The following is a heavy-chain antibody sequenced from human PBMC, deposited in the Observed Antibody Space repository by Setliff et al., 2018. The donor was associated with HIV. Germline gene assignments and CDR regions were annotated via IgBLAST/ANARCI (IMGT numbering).Heavy chain of an antibody. J-gene: IGHJ4*02. Sequence: PGGSLRLSCAASRFTFSTYAMHWVRQAPGKGLEWVAIISYDGSNKYYTDSAKGRFTISRDNSKNTLYLQMNSLRAEDTAVYYCARESYDYGDYVGSSSFDYWGQGTLVTVSS. CDR1: RFTFSTYA. CDR2: ISYDGSNK. CDR3: ARESYDYGDYVGSSSFDY. D-gene: IGHD4-17*01. V-gene: IGHV3-30*10.